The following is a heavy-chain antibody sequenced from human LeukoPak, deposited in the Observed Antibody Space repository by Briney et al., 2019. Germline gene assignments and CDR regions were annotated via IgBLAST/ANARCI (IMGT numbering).Heavy chain of an antibody. CDR1: GFTFGDYA. Sequence: GGSLRLSCTASGFTFGDYAMSWFRQAPGKGLEWVGFIRSKAYGGTTGYAASVKGRFTISRDDSKSIAYLQMNSLKTEDTAVYYCTRENDATYSGSYYGDYFDYWGQGTLVTVSS. CDR3: TRENDATYSGSYYGDYFDY. CDR2: IRSKAYGGTT. D-gene: IGHD1-26*01. J-gene: IGHJ4*02. V-gene: IGHV3-49*03.